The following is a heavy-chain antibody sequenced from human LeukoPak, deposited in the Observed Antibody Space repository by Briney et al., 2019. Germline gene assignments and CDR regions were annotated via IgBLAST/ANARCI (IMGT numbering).Heavy chain of an antibody. CDR2: IKSKADGETT. CDR1: GFTFSNAW. Sequence: AGSLTLSCAASGFTFSNAWMSWVRQAPGRGLEWVGRIKSKADGETTDYAARVKGRFNISRDDQKNTQILQMNTLKTEDTAVYYCTADPVKHYWGQGTLVTVSS. D-gene: IGHD3-16*02. CDR3: TADPVKHY. V-gene: IGHV3-15*01. J-gene: IGHJ4*02.